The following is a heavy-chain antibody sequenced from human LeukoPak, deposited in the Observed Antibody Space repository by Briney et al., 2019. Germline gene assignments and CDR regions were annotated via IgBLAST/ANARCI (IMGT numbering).Heavy chain of an antibody. D-gene: IGHD3-22*01. V-gene: IGHV3-33*06. CDR2: IWYDGSNK. CDR3: AKDHTYYDSPHAFDM. Sequence: GGSLRLSCAASGFTFSSYGMHWVRQAPGKGLEWVAVIWYDGSNKYYADSVKGRFTISRDNSKNTLYLQMNSLRAEDTAVYYCAKDHTYYDSPHAFDMWGQGTMVTVSS. J-gene: IGHJ3*02. CDR1: GFTFSSYG.